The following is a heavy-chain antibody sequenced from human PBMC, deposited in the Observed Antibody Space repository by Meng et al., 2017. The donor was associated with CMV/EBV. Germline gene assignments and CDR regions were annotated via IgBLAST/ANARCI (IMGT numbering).Heavy chain of an antibody. J-gene: IGHJ3*01. D-gene: IGHD5-24*01. CDR3: ARPRDGYSWDAFDV. Sequence: SETLSLTCSMSGGSISPYYWSWIRQSPGKGLEWLGYIYFSGSTKYNPSLKSRVTISLDTSKKQFYLNLNSVTAADTAVYYCARPRDGYSWDAFDVWGQGTMVTVSS. CDR1: GGSISPYY. CDR2: IYFSGST. V-gene: IGHV4-59*01.